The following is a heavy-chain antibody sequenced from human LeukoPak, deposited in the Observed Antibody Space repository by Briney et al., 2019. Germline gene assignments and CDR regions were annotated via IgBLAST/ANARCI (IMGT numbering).Heavy chain of an antibody. Sequence: GGSLRLSCAASGFTFSSYGMHCVRQAPGKGLEWVAFIRYDGSNKYYADSVKGRFTISRDISKNTLYLQMNSLRAEDTSVYHCAKCFPRLGWLLFGQEIGCWGYGTLVTVSS. D-gene: IGHD5-12*01. J-gene: IGHJ4*01. CDR2: IRYDGSNK. CDR3: AKCFPRLGWLLFGQEIGC. V-gene: IGHV3-30*02. CDR1: GFTFSSYG.